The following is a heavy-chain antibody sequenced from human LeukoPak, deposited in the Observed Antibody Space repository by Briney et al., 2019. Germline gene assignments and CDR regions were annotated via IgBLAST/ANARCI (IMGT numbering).Heavy chain of an antibody. CDR3: TTGDPWITGFDY. V-gene: IGHV3-15*01. D-gene: IGHD1-14*01. CDR1: GLKFSDAW. CDR2: IKRGGTT. Sequence: GGSLRLSCVVSGLKFSDAWVTWVRQAPGKGLEWVGRIKRGGTTDYAAPVNGRFTISRDDSKNTLYLQMNSLKTEDTAVYYCTTGDPWITGFDYWGQGTLVTVSS. J-gene: IGHJ4*02.